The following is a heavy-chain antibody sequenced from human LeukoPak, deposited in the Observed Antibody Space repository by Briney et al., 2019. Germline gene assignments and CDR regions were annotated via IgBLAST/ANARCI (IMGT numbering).Heavy chain of an antibody. J-gene: IGHJ4*02. V-gene: IGHV3-21*04. CDR2: ISSSSSTI. Sequence: GGSLRLSCAASGFTFSSYSMNWVRQAPGKGLEWVSSISSSSSTIYYADSVKGRFTISRDNAKNSLYLQMNSLRAEDTAVYYCARVRRSGYSSHFDYWGQGTLVTVSS. CDR3: ARVRRSGYSSHFDY. D-gene: IGHD5-18*01. CDR1: GFTFSSYS.